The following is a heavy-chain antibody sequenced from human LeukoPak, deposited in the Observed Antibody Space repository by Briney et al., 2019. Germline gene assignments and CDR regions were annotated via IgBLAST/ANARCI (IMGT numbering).Heavy chain of an antibody. J-gene: IGHJ6*02. Sequence: GGSLRLSCAASGFTFSDYYMSWIRQAPGKGLEWISYISSGGATIYHADSVKGRFTLSRDNAKNSLYLQMDSLRAEDTAVYYRARERRTSYHYYYYGMDVWGQGTTVTVSS. CDR2: ISSGGATI. CDR3: ARERRTSYHYYYYGMDV. D-gene: IGHD2-2*01. V-gene: IGHV3-11*01. CDR1: GFTFSDYY.